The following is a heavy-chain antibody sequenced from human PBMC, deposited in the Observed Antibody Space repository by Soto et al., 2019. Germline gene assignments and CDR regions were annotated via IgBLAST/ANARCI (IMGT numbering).Heavy chain of an antibody. CDR3: ARDHESGYDAFDI. CDR1: GFTFSSYS. D-gene: IGHD5-12*01. CDR2: ISSSSSYI. J-gene: IGHJ3*02. V-gene: IGHV3-21*01. Sequence: GGSLRLSCAASGFTFSSYSMSWVRQAPGKGLEWVSSISSSSSYIYYADSVKGRFTISRDNAKNSLYLQMNSLRAEDTAVYYCARDHESGYDAFDIWGQGTMVTVSS.